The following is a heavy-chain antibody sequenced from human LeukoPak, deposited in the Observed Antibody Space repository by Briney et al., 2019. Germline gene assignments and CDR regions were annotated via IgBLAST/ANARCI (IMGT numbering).Heavy chain of an antibody. CDR1: DYPFTSYG. V-gene: IGHV1-18*01. CDR3: ARESRYYGSGIFYYYYMDV. CDR2: INTGNGNT. Sequence: ASVKVSCKASDYPFTSYGITWVRQAPGQGLEWMGWINTGNGNTDYAQKLQGRVTMTTDTSTSTAYMELRSLRSDDTAVYYCARESRYYGSGIFYYYYMDVWGKGTTVTISS. J-gene: IGHJ6*03. D-gene: IGHD3-10*01.